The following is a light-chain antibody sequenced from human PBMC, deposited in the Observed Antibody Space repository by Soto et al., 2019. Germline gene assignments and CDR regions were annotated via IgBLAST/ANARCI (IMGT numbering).Light chain of an antibody. J-gene: IGKJ4*01. CDR3: LQYFSYPLS. V-gene: IGKV1-8*01. CDR2: TAS. CDR1: QGISIH. Sequence: AIRMTQSPSSFSASTGDRVTITCRARQGISIHLAWYQVKPCKAPRLLIYTASYLESGVPSRFSGSGSGTDFTLTFSYLQSEDFAVYYCLQYFSYPLSFGGGFKVEIK.